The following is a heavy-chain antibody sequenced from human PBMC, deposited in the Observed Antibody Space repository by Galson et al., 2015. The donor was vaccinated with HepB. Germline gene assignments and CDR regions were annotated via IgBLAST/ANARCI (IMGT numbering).Heavy chain of an antibody. V-gene: IGHV2-70*01. CDR2: IDWDDDK. J-gene: IGHJ2*01. D-gene: IGHD3-3*01. Sequence: PALVKPTQTLTLTCTFSGFSLSTSGMCVSWIRQPPGKALEWLALIDWDDDKYHSTSLKTRLTISKDTSKNQVVLTMTNMDPVDTATYYCARIRNSITIFGVTPDWYFELWGRGTLDTVSS. CDR1: GFSLSTSGMC. CDR3: ARIRNSITIFGVTPDWYFEL.